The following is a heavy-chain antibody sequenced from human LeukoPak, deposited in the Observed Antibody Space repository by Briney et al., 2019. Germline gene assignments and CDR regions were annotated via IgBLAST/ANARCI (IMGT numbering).Heavy chain of an antibody. CDR2: ISGSGGST. CDR3: AKDPSLRYFDWLLSPFDY. CDR1: GFTFSSYA. J-gene: IGHJ4*02. Sequence: GGSLRLSCAASGFTFSSYAMSWVRQAPGKGLEWVSAISGSGGSTYYADSVKGRFTISRDNSKNTLYLQMNSLRAEDTAVYYCAKDPSLRYFDWLLSPFDYWGQGTLVTVSS. V-gene: IGHV3-23*01. D-gene: IGHD3-9*01.